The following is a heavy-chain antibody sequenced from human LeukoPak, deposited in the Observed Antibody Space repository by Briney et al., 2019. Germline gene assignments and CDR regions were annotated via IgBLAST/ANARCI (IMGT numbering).Heavy chain of an antibody. Sequence: GGSLRLSCAASGFTFNTYAMSWVRQAPGKGLEWVSAISGSGGSTYYADSVKGRFTISRDNSKNTLYLQMNSLRAEDTAVYYCAKRDGYNGGNAFDIWGQGTMVTVSS. V-gene: IGHV3-23*01. CDR1: GFTFNTYA. J-gene: IGHJ3*02. CDR2: ISGSGGST. D-gene: IGHD5-24*01. CDR3: AKRDGYNGGNAFDI.